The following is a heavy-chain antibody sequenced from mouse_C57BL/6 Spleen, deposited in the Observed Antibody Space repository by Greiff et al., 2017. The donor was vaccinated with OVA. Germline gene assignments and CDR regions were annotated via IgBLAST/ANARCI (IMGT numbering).Heavy chain of an antibody. CDR3: ARLMEYYFDY. V-gene: IGHV1-26*01. Sequence: EVQLQQSGPELVKPGASVKISCKASGYTFTDYYMNWVKQSHGKSLEWIGDINPNNGGTSYNQKFKGKATLTVDKSSSTAYMELRSLTSEDSAVYYCARLMEYYFDYWGQGTTLTVSS. CDR1: GYTFTDYY. D-gene: IGHD2-3*01. J-gene: IGHJ2*01. CDR2: INPNNGGT.